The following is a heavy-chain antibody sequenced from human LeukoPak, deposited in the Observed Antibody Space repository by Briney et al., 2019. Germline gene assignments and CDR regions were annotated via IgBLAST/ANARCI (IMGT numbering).Heavy chain of an antibody. D-gene: IGHD3-22*01. CDR3: ARAPHYYDSSGYTTNFDY. Sequence: SETLSLTCTVSGGSISSGDYYWSWIRQPPGKGLEWIGYIYYSGSTYYNPSLKSRVTISVDTSKNQFSLKLSSVTAADAAVYYCARAPHYYDSSGYTTNFDYWGQGTLVTVSS. J-gene: IGHJ4*02. CDR2: IYYSGST. V-gene: IGHV4-30-4*01. CDR1: GGSISSGDYY.